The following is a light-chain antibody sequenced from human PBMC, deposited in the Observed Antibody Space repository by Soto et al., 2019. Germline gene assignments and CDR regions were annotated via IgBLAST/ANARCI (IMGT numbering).Light chain of an antibody. CDR2: DAS. J-gene: IGKJ1*01. CDR3: QQYNTYPWK. V-gene: IGKV1-5*01. Sequence: DIQMTQSPSSLSASVGDRVSITCRASQSISSWLAWYQQKPGKAPKVLIYDASNLESGVPSRFSGSGSGTEFTLTISSLQPDDFATYYCQQYNTYPWKFGQGTKV. CDR1: QSISSW.